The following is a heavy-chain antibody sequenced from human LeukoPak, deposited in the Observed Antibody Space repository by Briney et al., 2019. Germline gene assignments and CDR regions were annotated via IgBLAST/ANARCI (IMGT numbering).Heavy chain of an antibody. V-gene: IGHV4-59*01. CDR2: IYYSGST. Sequence: PSETLSLTCTVSGGSISSYYWSWIRQPPGKGLEWIGYIYYSGSTNYNPSLKSRVTISVDTSKHQFSLKLSSVTAADTAVYYCARVPLQLSAMDVWGKGTTVTVSS. CDR1: GGSISSYY. D-gene: IGHD5-18*01. J-gene: IGHJ6*03. CDR3: ARVPLQLSAMDV.